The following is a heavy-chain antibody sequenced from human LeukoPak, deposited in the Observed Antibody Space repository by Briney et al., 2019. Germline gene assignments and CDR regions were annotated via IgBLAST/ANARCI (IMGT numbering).Heavy chain of an antibody. CDR1: GFTFSNAW. V-gene: IGHV3-15*01. CDR3: TTSLIAAAIDY. D-gene: IGHD6-13*01. CDR2: IKSKTDGGTT. Sequence: PGGSLRLSCAASGFTFSNAWMSWVRQAPGKGLEWVGRIKSKTDGGTTDYAAPVKGRFTISRDDSKNTLYLQMNSLKNEDTAVYYCTTSLIAAAIDYWGQGTLVTVSS. J-gene: IGHJ4*02.